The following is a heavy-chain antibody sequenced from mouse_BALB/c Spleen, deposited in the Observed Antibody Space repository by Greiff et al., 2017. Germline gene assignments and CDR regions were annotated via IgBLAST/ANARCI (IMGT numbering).Heavy chain of an antibody. V-gene: IGHV14-1*02. J-gene: IGHJ4*01. Sequence: EVQLQQSGAELVRPGALVKLSCKASGFNIKDYYMHWVKQRPEQGLEWIGWIDPENGNTIYDPKFQGKASITADTSSNTAYLQLSSLTSEDTAVYYCARKAVITYYAMDYWGQGTSVTVSS. CDR1: GFNIKDYY. CDR2: IDPENGNT. D-gene: IGHD1-1*01. CDR3: ARKAVITYYAMDY.